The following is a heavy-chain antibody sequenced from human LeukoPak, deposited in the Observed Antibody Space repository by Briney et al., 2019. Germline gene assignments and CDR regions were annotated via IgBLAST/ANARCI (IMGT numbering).Heavy chain of an antibody. Sequence: PGGSLRLSCAASGFNFSSYAMSWVRQDPGKGLEWVSGISGSGGTTYYADSVKGRFTISRDNSKNTLYLQMNSLRAEDTAVYYCARAGYSSSSGGVDYWGQGTLVTVSS. CDR3: ARAGYSSSSGGVDY. D-gene: IGHD6-6*01. CDR2: ISGSGGTT. J-gene: IGHJ4*02. V-gene: IGHV3-23*01. CDR1: GFNFSSYA.